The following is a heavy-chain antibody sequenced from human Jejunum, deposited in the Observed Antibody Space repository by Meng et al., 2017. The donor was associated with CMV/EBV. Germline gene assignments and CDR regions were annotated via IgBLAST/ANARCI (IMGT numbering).Heavy chain of an antibody. D-gene: IGHD3/OR15-3a*01. CDR2: ISYDGSNK. Sequence: SAAMHWVRQAPGKGLEWVAVISYDGSNKYYADSVKGRFTLSRDNSKSTLYLQMNSLRAEDTALYYCAREDWTGYYSYSLGGLDVWGQGTTVTVSS. J-gene: IGHJ6*02. CDR1: SAA. V-gene: IGHV3-30*04. CDR3: AREDWTGYYSYSLGGLDV.